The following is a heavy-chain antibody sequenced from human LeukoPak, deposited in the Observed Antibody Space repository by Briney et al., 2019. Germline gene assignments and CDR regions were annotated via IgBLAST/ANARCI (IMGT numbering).Heavy chain of an antibody. D-gene: IGHD1-1*01. CDR2: IFSGVNT. Sequence: PGGSLRLSCAASGFTVSSNYMGWVRQAPGKGLEYVSVIFSGVNTSYSAPFKGRFTISRDNSKNTVYLQMNSLRAEDTAVFYCARLVATTGSLYFDYWGQGNLVTVSS. CDR1: GFTVSSNY. CDR3: ARLVATTGSLYFDY. V-gene: IGHV3-53*01. J-gene: IGHJ4*02.